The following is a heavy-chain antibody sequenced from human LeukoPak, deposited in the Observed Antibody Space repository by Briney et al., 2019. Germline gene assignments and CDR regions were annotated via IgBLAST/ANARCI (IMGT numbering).Heavy chain of an antibody. CDR2: IIPILGIA. CDR3: ARESMAYCGGDCYRDFDY. CDR1: GGTFSSYA. Sequence: GVSVKVSCKASGGTFSSYAISWVRQAPGQGLEWMGRIIPILGIANYAQKFQGRVTITADKSTSTAYMELSSLRSEDTAVYYCARESMAYCGGDCYRDFDYWGQGTLVTVSS. D-gene: IGHD2-21*01. V-gene: IGHV1-69*04. J-gene: IGHJ4*02.